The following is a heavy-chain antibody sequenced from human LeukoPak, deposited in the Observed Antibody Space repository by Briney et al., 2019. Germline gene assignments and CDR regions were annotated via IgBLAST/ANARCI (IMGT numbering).Heavy chain of an antibody. CDR2: IYPSGST. Sequence: SETLSLTCTVSGASITNYYWSWIRQSAGKGLEWIGRIYPSGSTHSNPSLKSRVTMSLDTSKNQFSLGLSSVTAADTAVYYCARVRPNWNDGTFDYWGQGTLVTVSS. CDR3: ARVRPNWNDGTFDY. D-gene: IGHD1-1*01. J-gene: IGHJ4*02. V-gene: IGHV4-4*07. CDR1: GASITNYY.